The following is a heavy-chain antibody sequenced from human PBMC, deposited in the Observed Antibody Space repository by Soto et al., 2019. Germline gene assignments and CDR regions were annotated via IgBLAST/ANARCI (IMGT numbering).Heavy chain of an antibody. J-gene: IGHJ5*02. Sequence: GASVKVSCKASGYTFTSYGISWVRQAPGQGLEWMGWISANNGNTNYAQKLQGRVTMTTDTSTSTAYMELRSLRSDYTAVYYCARLNYYDSSGLTGWFDPWGQGTLVTVSS. D-gene: IGHD3-22*01. CDR1: GYTFTSYG. V-gene: IGHV1-18*01. CDR2: ISANNGNT. CDR3: ARLNYYDSSGLTGWFDP.